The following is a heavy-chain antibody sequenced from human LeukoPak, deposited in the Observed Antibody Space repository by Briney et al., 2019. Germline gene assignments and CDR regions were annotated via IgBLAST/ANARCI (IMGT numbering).Heavy chain of an antibody. D-gene: IGHD5-18*01. CDR3: ARGLIQLWIFDY. V-gene: IGHV1-69*05. J-gene: IGHJ4*02. CDR1: GGTFSDYA. CDR2: IIPIFDTA. Sequence: SVKLSCKASGGTFSDYAVTWVRQAPGQGLEWMGGIIPIFDTANYAQNLQGRVTISTDESTLTAYMELSSLRAEDTAVYYCARGLIQLWIFDYWGQGTLVTVSS.